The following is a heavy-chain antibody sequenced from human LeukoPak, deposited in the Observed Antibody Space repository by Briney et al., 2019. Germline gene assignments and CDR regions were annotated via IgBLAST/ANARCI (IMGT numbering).Heavy chain of an antibody. CDR1: SYSISSGYY. CDR3: ARCRGTYFFDY. Sequence: PSETLSLTCRVSSYSISSGYYWGWVRQPPGKGLEWIGSIHHSGSTYYNPSLRSRVTISVDTSKNQFSLKLNSVTAADTAVYYCARCRGTYFFDYWGQGTLVTVSS. CDR2: IHHSGST. V-gene: IGHV4-38-2*01. J-gene: IGHJ4*02.